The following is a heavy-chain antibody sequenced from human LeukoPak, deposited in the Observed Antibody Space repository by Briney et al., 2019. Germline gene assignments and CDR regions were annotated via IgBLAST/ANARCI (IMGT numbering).Heavy chain of an antibody. J-gene: IGHJ4*02. CDR2: TYYRSKWYY. Sequence: SQTLSLTCAISGDSVSSQSGAWNWIRQSPSRGLEWLGRTYYRSKWYYEYAVSLKSRVIMIPYTSKNQFFLQLSSVTPEDTAVYYCAHGLSGVGFNYWGQGTLVTVSS. D-gene: IGHD3-10*01. CDR3: AHGLSGVGFNY. CDR1: GDSVSSQSGA. V-gene: IGHV6-1*01.